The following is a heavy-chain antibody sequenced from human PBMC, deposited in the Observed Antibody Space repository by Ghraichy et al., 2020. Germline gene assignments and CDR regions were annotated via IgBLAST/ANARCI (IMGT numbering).Heavy chain of an antibody. CDR2: ISGSGGST. D-gene: IGHD2-15*01. CDR3: AKRDCSGGSCYSGLYYGMDV. V-gene: IGHV3-23*01. CDR1: GFTFSSYA. J-gene: IGHJ6*02. Sequence: GGSLRLSCAASGFTFSSYAMSWVRQAPGKGLEWVSAISGSGGSTYYADSVKGRFTISRDNSKNTLYLQMNSLRAEDTAVYYCAKRDCSGGSCYSGLYYGMDVWGQGTTVTVSS.